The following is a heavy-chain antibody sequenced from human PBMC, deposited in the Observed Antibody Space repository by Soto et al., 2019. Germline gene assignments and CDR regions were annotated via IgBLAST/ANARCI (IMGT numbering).Heavy chain of an antibody. V-gene: IGHV1-69*06. CDR3: ARGRPYYYDSSGYHGFDP. J-gene: IGHJ5*02. Sequence: QVQLVQSGAEVKKPGSSVKVSCKASGGTFGSYVITWVRQAPGQGLEWMGGIIPIIGTPNYAQNFQGRVTITADKSTTTAYMELSSLRSEDTAVYYCARGRPYYYDSSGYHGFDPWGQGTLVTVSS. CDR1: GGTFGSYV. D-gene: IGHD3-22*01. CDR2: IIPIIGTP.